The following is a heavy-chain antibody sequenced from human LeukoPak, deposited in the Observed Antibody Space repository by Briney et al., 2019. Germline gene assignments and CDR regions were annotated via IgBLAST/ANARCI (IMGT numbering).Heavy chain of an antibody. CDR2: ISGSGGST. V-gene: IGHV3-23*01. J-gene: IGHJ4*02. D-gene: IGHD3-10*01. CDR3: TTTHVLLWFGEPDY. Sequence: GGSLRLSCAASGFTFSSYAMSWVRQAPGKGLEWVSAISGSGGSTYYADSVKGRFTISRDNSKNTLYLQMNSLKTEDTAVYYCTTTHVLLWFGEPDYWGQGTLVTVSS. CDR1: GFTFSSYA.